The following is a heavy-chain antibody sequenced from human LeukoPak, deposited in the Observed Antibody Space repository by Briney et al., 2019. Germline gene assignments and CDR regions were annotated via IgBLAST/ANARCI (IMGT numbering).Heavy chain of an antibody. D-gene: IGHD1-14*01. V-gene: IGHV3-30-3*01. Sequence: GGSLRLSCAASGFTFSSYAMHWVRQAPGKGLEWVAVISYDGSNKYYADSVKGRFTISRDNAKNSLYLQMNSLRAEDTAVYYCARHDHYSFDYWGQGTLVTVSS. CDR1: GFTFSSYA. CDR2: ISYDGSNK. J-gene: IGHJ4*02. CDR3: ARHDHYSFDY.